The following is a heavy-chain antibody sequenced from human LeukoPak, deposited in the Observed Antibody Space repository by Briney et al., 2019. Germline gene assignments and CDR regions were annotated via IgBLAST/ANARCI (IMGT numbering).Heavy chain of an antibody. D-gene: IGHD4-17*01. J-gene: IGHJ5*02. Sequence: SXXXSGXTFSSYWMSWVRQAPGKGLEWVASIKQDGSEKYYVDSVKGRFTISRDNAKNSLYLQMNSLRAEDTALYYCARAPGEGWFDPWGQGTLVTVSS. CDR1: GXTFSSYW. CDR3: ARAPGEGWFDP. V-gene: IGHV3-7*01. CDR2: IKQDGSEK.